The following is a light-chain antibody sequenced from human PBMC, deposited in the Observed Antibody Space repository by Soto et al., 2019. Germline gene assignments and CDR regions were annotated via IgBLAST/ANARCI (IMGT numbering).Light chain of an antibody. CDR1: SPNIGSNA. V-gene: IGLV1-44*01. Sequence: QSVLTQPPSVSGAPGETVTISCSGSSPNIGSNAVNWYQQVPATAPKLLIYSNDQRPSGVPDRFSASKSGTSAALAISGLQSDDEADYSCATWDDSLNGPVFGGGTKVTVL. CDR2: SND. J-gene: IGLJ2*01. CDR3: ATWDDSLNGPV.